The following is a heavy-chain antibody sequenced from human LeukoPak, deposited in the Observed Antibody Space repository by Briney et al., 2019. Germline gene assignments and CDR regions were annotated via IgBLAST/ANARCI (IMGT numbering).Heavy chain of an antibody. Sequence: PGGSLRLSCTASGFTFGDYAMSWVRQAPGKGLEWVGFIRSKAYGGTTEYAASVKGRFTISRDDSKSIAYLQMNSLKTEDTAVYYCINFKAGAAAFAFWGQGTLVTVSS. J-gene: IGHJ5*01. CDR2: IRSKAYGGTT. D-gene: IGHD1-26*01. CDR1: GFTFGDYA. CDR3: INFKAGAAAFAF. V-gene: IGHV3-49*04.